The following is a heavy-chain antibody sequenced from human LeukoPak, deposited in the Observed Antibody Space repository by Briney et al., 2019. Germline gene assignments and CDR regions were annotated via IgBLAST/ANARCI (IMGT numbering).Heavy chain of an antibody. J-gene: IGHJ5*02. CDR3: ARSANDFYGDYRSWFDP. D-gene: IGHD4-17*01. V-gene: IGHV4-39*01. CDR1: GGSISGSSYY. Sequence: SETLSLTCTVSGGSISGSSYYWGWIRQPPGKGLEWIGNIYYSGSTYYNPSLKSRVTISVDTSKNQFSLKLSSVTAADTAVYYCARSANDFYGDYRSWFDPWGQGTLVTVSS. CDR2: IYYSGST.